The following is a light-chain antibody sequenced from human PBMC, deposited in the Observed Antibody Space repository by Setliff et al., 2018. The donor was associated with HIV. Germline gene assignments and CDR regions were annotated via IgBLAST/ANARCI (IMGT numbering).Light chain of an antibody. J-gene: IGLJ2*01. CDR3: SSWKKSWTVV. CDR1: SSDIGAYNY. V-gene: IGLV2-14*03. Sequence: QSALTQPASVSGSPGQSITVSCTGTSSDIGAYNYVSWYQQQSGKGPKLMIFDVSNRPSGVSNRFSGSKSGNTASLTIFGLQADDEADYYCSSWKKSWTVVFGGGTKVNVL. CDR2: DVS.